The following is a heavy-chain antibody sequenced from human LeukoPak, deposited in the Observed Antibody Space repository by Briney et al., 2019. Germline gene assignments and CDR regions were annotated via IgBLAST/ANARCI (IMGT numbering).Heavy chain of an antibody. V-gene: IGHV4-59*12. CDR1: GGSISSYY. D-gene: IGHD3-3*01. CDR3: ARDSLQGSGYYVMGDAFDI. CDR2: IYYSGST. Sequence: PSETLSLTCTVSGGSISSYYWSWIRQPPGKGLEWIGYIYYSGSTNYNPSLKSRVTISVDTSKNQFSLKLSSVTAADTAVYYCARDSLQGSGYYVMGDAFDIWGQGTMVTVSS. J-gene: IGHJ3*02.